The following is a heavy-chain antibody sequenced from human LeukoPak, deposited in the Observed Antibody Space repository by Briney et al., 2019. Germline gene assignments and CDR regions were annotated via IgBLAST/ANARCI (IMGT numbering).Heavy chain of an antibody. D-gene: IGHD2-2*01. V-gene: IGHV5-10-1*01. J-gene: IGHJ4*02. CDR2: IDPSDSYT. CDR1: GYSFTSYW. Sequence: GESLRISCKGSGYSFTSYWINWVRQMPGKGLEWMGRIDPSDSYTNYSPSFQGHVTISADKSINTAYLQWSSLKASDTAMYYRASLPGYCSSTSCSSLFDYWGQGTLVTVSS. CDR3: ASLPGYCSSTSCSSLFDY.